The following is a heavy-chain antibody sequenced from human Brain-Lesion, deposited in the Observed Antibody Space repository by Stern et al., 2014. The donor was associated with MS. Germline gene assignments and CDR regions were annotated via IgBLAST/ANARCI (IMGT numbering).Heavy chain of an antibody. CDR1: GDSISSGDNY. V-gene: IGHV4-30-4*01. CDR2: LYYIGST. Sequence: MQLVESGPGLVKPSQTLSLTCNVSGDSISSGDNYWSWIRQSPGKGLEWIGYLYYIGSTFYNPSLKSRVSISVDTSQNQFSLSLSSVTAADTAVYYCARGESSRYYYYFDDWGQGTLVTVSS. CDR3: ARGESSRYYYYFDD. J-gene: IGHJ4*02. D-gene: IGHD3-22*01.